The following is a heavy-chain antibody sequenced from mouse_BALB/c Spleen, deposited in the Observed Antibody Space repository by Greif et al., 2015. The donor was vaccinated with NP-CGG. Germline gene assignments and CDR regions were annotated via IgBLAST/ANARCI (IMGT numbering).Heavy chain of an antibody. D-gene: IGHD2-14*01. J-gene: IGHJ4*01. V-gene: IGHV1-67*01. CDR2: ISTYYGDA. Sequence: VQLQQSGAELVRPGVSVKISCKGSGYTFTDYAMHWVKQSHAKSLEWIGVISTYYGDASYNQKFKGKATMTVDKSSSTAYMERARLTSEDSAIYYCARSYYRYGGYAMDYWGQGTSVTVSS. CDR1: GYTFTDYA. CDR3: ARSYYRYGGYAMDY.